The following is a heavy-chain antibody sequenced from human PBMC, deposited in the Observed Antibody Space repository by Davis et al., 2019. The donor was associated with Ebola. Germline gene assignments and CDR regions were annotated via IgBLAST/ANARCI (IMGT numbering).Heavy chain of an antibody. CDR3: ARVGWELLSYYYYYMDV. Sequence: PGGSLRLSCTVSGGSISSYYWSWIRQPPGKGLEWIGYIYYSGSTNYNPSLKSRVTISVDTSKNQFSLKLSSVTAADTAVYYCARVGWELLSYYYYYMDVWGKGTTVTVSS. CDR1: GGSISSYY. CDR2: IYYSGST. D-gene: IGHD1-26*01. J-gene: IGHJ6*03. V-gene: IGHV4-59*01.